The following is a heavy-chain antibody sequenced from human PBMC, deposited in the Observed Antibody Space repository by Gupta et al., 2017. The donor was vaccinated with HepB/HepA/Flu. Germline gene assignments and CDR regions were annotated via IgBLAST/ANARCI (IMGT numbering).Heavy chain of an antibody. D-gene: IGHD2-8*01. Sequence: QVQLVESGGGVVQPGRSLRLSCAASGFTFSSYAMHWVRQAPGKGLEWVAVISYDGSNKYYADSVKGRFTISRDNSKNTLYLQMNSLRAEDTAVYYCAREVSDYGMDVWGQGTTVTVSS. J-gene: IGHJ6*02. CDR1: GFTFSSYA. CDR3: AREVSDYGMDV. CDR2: ISYDGSNK. V-gene: IGHV3-30-3*01.